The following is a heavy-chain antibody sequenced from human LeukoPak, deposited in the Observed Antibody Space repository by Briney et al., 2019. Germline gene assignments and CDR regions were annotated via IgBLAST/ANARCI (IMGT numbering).Heavy chain of an antibody. CDR2: LNPNTGHA. CDR1: AYDFTGYH. CDR3: ARAAAEAFDI. J-gene: IGHJ3*02. D-gene: IGHD6-13*01. Sequence: GASVKVSCKVVAYDFTGYHIHWVRLAPGQGPEWMGRLNPNTGHAVYAFKFQGRVTITRDTSSSTAYMELSRLRSDDTAVYYCARAAAEAFDIWGQGTMVTVSS. V-gene: IGHV1-2*06.